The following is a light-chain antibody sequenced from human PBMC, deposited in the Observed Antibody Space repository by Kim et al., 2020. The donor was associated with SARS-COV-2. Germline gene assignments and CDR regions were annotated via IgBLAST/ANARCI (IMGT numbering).Light chain of an antibody. CDR1: QSVSTN. V-gene: IGKV3-15*01. Sequence: EIVMTQSPATLSVSPGERATLSCRASQSVSTNLAWYQQKPGQAPRLLIYGASTRATGIPARFSGSGSGTEFTLTISSLQSEVLALYFCQQYNDWPLTFGGGTKLEI. J-gene: IGKJ4*01. CDR2: GAS. CDR3: QQYNDWPLT.